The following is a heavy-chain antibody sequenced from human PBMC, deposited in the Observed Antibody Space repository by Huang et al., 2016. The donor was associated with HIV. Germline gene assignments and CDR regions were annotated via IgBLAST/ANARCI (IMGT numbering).Heavy chain of an antibody. J-gene: IGHJ6*02. V-gene: IGHV4-59*01. CDR3: ARGGPYSRDYYYYGMDV. D-gene: IGHD6-13*01. CDR2: IHYSGGT. Sequence: QVQLQESGPGLVKPSETLSLTCTVSGGPISNYWSWIRQPPGKGLEWIGYIHYSGGTNYHPSLRSRVTTSVDTSKNQFFLKLSSVTAADTAVYYCARGGPYSRDYYYYGMDVWGQGTTVTVSS. CDR1: GGPISNY.